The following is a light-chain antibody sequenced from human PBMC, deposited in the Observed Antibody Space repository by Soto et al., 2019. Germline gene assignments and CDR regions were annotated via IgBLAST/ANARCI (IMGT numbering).Light chain of an antibody. V-gene: IGKV1-39*01. CDR3: QQTYSTPLT. CDR1: QSISTY. J-gene: IGKJ4*01. CDR2: GAY. Sequence: DIQMTQSPSSLSASVGDRVTITRRASQSISTYLNWYQQKPGKAPRXLIFGAYSLQSGMPSRFSGSSSGTDCTLSISSLQPEDVATYYCQQTYSTPLTLGGGAKVDIK.